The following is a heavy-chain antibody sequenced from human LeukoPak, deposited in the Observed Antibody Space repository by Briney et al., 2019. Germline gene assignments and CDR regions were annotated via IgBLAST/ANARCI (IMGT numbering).Heavy chain of an antibody. Sequence: ASVKVSCKASGYTFTSYDINWVRQATGQGLEWMGWMNPNSGNTGYAQKFQGRVTITRNTSISTAYMELSSLRSEDTAVYYCARGIRKALWFGELLFPGYYYYMDVWGKGTTVTVSS. CDR2: MNPNSGNT. D-gene: IGHD3-10*01. V-gene: IGHV1-8*03. CDR3: ARGIRKALWFGELLFPGYYYYMDV. J-gene: IGHJ6*03. CDR1: GYTFTSYD.